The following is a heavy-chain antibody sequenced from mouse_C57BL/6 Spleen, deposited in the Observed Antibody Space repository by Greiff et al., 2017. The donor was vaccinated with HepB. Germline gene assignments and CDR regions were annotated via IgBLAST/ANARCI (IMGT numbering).Heavy chain of an antibody. Sequence: EVQGVESGGDLVKPGGSLKLSCAASGFTFSSYGMSWVRQTPDKRLEWVATISSGGSYTYYPDSVKGRFTISRDNAKNTLYLQMSSLKSEDTAMYYWARRGYYGSSGGYFDVWGTGTTVTVSS. V-gene: IGHV5-6*01. CDR3: ARRGYYGSSGGYFDV. CDR1: GFTFSSYG. CDR2: ISSGGSYT. D-gene: IGHD1-1*01. J-gene: IGHJ1*03.